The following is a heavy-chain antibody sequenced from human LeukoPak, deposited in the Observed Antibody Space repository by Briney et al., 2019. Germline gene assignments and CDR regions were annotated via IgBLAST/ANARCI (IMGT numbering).Heavy chain of an antibody. CDR1: GFTFSNAW. J-gene: IGHJ4*02. CDR3: GRVYYDFWSGPLGY. CDR2: IKSKTDGGTT. D-gene: IGHD3-3*01. V-gene: IGHV3-15*01. Sequence: GGSLRLSCAASGFTFSNAWMSWVRQAPGKGLEWVGRIKSKTDGGTTDYAAPVKGRFTISRDDSKDTLYLQMNSLRAEDTAVYYCGRVYYDFWSGPLGYWGQGTLVTVSS.